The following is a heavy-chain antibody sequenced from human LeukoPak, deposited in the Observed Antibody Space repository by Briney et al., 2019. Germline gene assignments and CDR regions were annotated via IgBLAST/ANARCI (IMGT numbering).Heavy chain of an antibody. D-gene: IGHD3-22*01. CDR3: ASTLYYYDSSGYYFGMDA. J-gene: IGHJ6*02. CDR1: GGTFTSYA. V-gene: IGHV1-69*04. CDR2: IIPIFDVP. Sequence: ASVKVSCKVSGGTFTSYAINWVRQAPGQGLEWMGRIIPIFDVPNYAQKFQGRVTITADKSTSTAYMELYSLKSQDTAVYYCASTLYYYDSSGYYFGMDAWGQGTTVTVSS.